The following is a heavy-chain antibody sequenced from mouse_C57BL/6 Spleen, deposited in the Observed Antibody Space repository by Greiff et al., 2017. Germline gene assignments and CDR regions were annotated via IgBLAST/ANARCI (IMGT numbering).Heavy chain of an antibody. Sequence: QVQLQQPGAELVKPGASVKMSCKASGYTFTSYWITWVKQRPGQGLEWIGDIYPGSGSTNYNEKFKSKATLTVDTSSCTAYMQLSSLTSEDSAVYYCARGGYGSRYYSMDYWGQGTSATVAS. CDR3: ARGGYGSRYYSMDY. CDR1: GYTFTSYW. J-gene: IGHJ4*01. D-gene: IGHD1-1*01. CDR2: IYPGSGST. V-gene: IGHV1-55*01.